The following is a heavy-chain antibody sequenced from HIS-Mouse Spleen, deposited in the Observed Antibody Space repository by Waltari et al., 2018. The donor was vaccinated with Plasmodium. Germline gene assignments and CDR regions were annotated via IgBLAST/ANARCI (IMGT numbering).Heavy chain of an antibody. Sequence: QVQLVQSGAEVKKPGASVQVSCQASGYTFTGYYMHWVRQAPGQGLEWMEWINPNSGGTSYAQKFQGRVTMTRDTSISTAYMELSRLRSDDTAVYYCASFRLDLWGRGTLVTVSS. CDR3: ASFRLDL. J-gene: IGHJ2*01. V-gene: IGHV1-2*02. CDR1: GYTFTGYY. CDR2: INPNSGGT.